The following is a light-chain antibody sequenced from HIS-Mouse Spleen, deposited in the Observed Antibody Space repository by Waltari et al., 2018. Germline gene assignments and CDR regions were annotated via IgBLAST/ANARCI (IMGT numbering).Light chain of an antibody. CDR2: EGS. J-gene: IGLJ2*01. CDR3: CSYAGSSTFVVV. CDR1: SSDVGSYNL. Sequence: QSALTQPASVSGSPGQSITISCTGTSSDVGSYNLLSLYQQHPGKAPKLMIYEGSKRPSGVSNRFSGSKSGNTASLTISGLQAEDEADYYCCSYAGSSTFVVVFGGGTKLTVL. V-gene: IGLV2-23*03.